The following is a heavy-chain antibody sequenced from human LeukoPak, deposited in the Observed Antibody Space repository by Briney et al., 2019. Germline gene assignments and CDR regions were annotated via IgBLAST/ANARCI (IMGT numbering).Heavy chain of an antibody. CDR3: ARAASGGYYFDY. V-gene: IGHV3-66*01. J-gene: IGHJ4*02. CDR1: GFTFSSYW. Sequence: GGSLRLSCAASGFTFSSYWMHWVRQAPGKGLEGVSIIFSGGYTYYTDSVKDRFTISRDNSKNTLYLQMNSLTAEDTAVYYCARAASGGYYFDYWGLGTLVTVSS. CDR2: IFSGGYT. D-gene: IGHD3-16*01.